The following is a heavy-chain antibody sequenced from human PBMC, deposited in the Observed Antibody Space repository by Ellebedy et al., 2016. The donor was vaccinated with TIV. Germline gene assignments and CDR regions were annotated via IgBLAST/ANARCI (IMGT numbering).Heavy chain of an antibody. CDR2: ISDDGVSN. D-gene: IGHD1-1*01. Sequence: PGGSLRLSCAASGFTFRNYGFHWVRQAPGKGLEWVAVISDDGVSNYYADTVRGRFPISRDNSKNMVFLHVSSLRAEDTAVYFCAKSSTEGLDYWGQGTLLTVSS. CDR1: GFTFRNYG. V-gene: IGHV3-30*18. J-gene: IGHJ4*02. CDR3: AKSSTEGLDY.